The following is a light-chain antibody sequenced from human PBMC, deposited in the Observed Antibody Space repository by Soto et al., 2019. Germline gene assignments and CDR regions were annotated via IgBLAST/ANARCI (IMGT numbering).Light chain of an antibody. CDR2: GIS. J-gene: IGKJ2*01. CDR1: QSVTSNY. Sequence: EIVLTQSPDTLALSPGERATLSCRASQSVTSNYLAWYQQKPSQAPRLLIFGISSRATGIPDRFSGSGSGTDFTLTIARLEPEDFAVYSCQQYGSSYAFGQGTKLEIK. CDR3: QQYGSSYA. V-gene: IGKV3-20*01.